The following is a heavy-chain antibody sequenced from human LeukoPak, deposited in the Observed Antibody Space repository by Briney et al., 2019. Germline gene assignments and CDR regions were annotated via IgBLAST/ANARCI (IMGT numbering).Heavy chain of an antibody. CDR1: GGSISSYY. J-gene: IGHJ3*02. CDR3: ARLRRFGLDAFDI. D-gene: IGHD3-16*01. V-gene: IGHV4-59*08. CDR2: IYSSGST. Sequence: SETLSLTCTVSGGSISSYYWSWIRQPPGKGLEWIGYIYSSGSTNYNPSLKSRVTISVDTSKNQFSLKLSSVTAADTAVYYCARLRRFGLDAFDIWGQGTMVTVSS.